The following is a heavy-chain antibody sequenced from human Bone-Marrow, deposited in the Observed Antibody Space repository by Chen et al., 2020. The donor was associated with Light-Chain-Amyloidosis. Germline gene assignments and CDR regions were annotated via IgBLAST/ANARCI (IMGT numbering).Heavy chain of an antibody. J-gene: IGHJ3*02. CDR1: GDTLTELS. Sequence: QVQLVQSGAEVKRPGATVKVSCKVSGDTLTELSVHWVRQPPGKGLEWVGGSEHEDDKTLYSQKFQGRVTMXGXXSXXXXXXXXXXLTXXXTAVYFCATRWDAFDIWGQGTLVTVSS. CDR2: SEHEDDKT. CDR3: ATRWDAFDI. D-gene: IGHD3-3*01. V-gene: IGHV1-24*01.